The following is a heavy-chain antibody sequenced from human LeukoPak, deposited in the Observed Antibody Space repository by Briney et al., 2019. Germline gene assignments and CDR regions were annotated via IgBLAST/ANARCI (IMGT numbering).Heavy chain of an antibody. CDR1: GFTFSDYY. CDR3: ARDYSSGWVDFDYYYYGMDV. Sequence: GGSLRLSCAASGFTFSDYYMSWVRQAPGKGLEWVSSISSSSSYIYYADSVKGRFTISRDNAKNSLYLQMNSLRAEDTAVYYCARDYSSGWVDFDYYYYGMDVWGQGTTVTVSS. D-gene: IGHD6-19*01. CDR2: ISSSSSYI. J-gene: IGHJ6*02. V-gene: IGHV3-21*01.